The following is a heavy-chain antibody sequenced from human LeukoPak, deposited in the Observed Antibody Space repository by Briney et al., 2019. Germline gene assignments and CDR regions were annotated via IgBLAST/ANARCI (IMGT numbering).Heavy chain of an antibody. CDR3: ARVRYYDSSGYYYYYYYMDV. V-gene: IGHV4-39*07. CDR2: IFYSGST. CDR1: GGSISTSNYY. D-gene: IGHD3-22*01. Sequence: SETLSLTCTVSGGSISTSNYYWGWIRQPPGKGLEWIGNIFYSGSTYYSPSLKSRVTISIDTSKNQFSLKLSSVTAADTAVYYCARVRYYDSSGYYYYYYYMDVWGKGTTVTVSS. J-gene: IGHJ6*03.